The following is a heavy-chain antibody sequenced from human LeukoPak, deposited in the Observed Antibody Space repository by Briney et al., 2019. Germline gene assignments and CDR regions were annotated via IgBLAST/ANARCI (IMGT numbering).Heavy chain of an antibody. Sequence: ASVKVSCKASGYTFTSYYMHWVRQAPGQGLEWMGLINPSGGSTSYAQKFQGRVTMTRDTSTSTVYMELSSLRSEDTAVYYCARGTNSSGYYGWYFDLWGRGTLVTVSS. J-gene: IGHJ2*01. CDR3: ARGTNSSGYYGWYFDL. V-gene: IGHV1-46*01. CDR1: GYTFTSYY. CDR2: INPSGGST. D-gene: IGHD3-22*01.